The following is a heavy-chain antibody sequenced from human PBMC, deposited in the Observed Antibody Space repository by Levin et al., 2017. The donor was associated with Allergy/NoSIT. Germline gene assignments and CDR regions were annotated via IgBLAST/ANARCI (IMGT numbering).Heavy chain of an antibody. CDR2: ISVSGGST. CDR1: GFTFSSYA. V-gene: IGHV3-23*01. CDR3: AKDVTTMVLDY. D-gene: IGHD4/OR15-4a*01. J-gene: IGHJ4*02. Sequence: GGSLRLSCAASGFTFSSYAMSWVRQAPGKGLEWVSAISVSGGSTYYADSVKGRITISRDNFKNTLYLQMNSLRAEDTAIYYCAKDVTTMVLDYWGQGTLVTVSS.